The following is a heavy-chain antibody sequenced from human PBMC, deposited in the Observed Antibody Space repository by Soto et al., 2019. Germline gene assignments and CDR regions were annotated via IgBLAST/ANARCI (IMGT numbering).Heavy chain of an antibody. V-gene: IGHV3-23*01. J-gene: IGHJ3*02. D-gene: IGHD4-17*01. Sequence: EVQLLESGGGLVQPGGSLRLSCAASGFTFSSYAMSWVRQAPGKGLEWVSAISGSGGSTYYADSVKGRFTISRDNSKNTLYLQMNSLRAEDTAVYYCAKRQTPPPNYGDYRDAFDIWGQGTMVTVSS. CDR3: AKRQTPPPNYGDYRDAFDI. CDR2: ISGSGGST. CDR1: GFTFSSYA.